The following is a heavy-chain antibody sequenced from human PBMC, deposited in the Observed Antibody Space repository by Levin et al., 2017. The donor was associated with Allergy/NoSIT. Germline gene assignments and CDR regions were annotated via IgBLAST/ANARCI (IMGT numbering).Heavy chain of an antibody. Sequence: GSLRLSCSVSGDSISDYYWTWIRQPPGKGLVWIGYIHYTGRTNYNPSLRSRVSISLDMSKNQFSLNLSSVTAADTAVYYCARGQITHYYDTSGPLYNWFDPWGRGTLVTVAS. CDR3: ARGQITHYYDTSGPLYNWFDP. D-gene: IGHD3-22*01. CDR2: IHYTGRT. V-gene: IGHV4-59*01. CDR1: GDSISDYY. J-gene: IGHJ5*02.